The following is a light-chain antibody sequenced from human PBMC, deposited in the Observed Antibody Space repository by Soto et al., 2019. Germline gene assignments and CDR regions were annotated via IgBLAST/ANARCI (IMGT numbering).Light chain of an antibody. Sequence: QSALTQPASVSGSPGQSITISCTGTSSDVGSYNLVSWYQQHPGKAPKLMIYEGTKRPSGVSDRFSASKSGNTASLTISGLQAEDEADYYCCSYAGTGTYYVFGTGTKVTVL. J-gene: IGLJ1*01. V-gene: IGLV2-23*01. CDR2: EGT. CDR3: CSYAGTGTYYV. CDR1: SSDVGSYNL.